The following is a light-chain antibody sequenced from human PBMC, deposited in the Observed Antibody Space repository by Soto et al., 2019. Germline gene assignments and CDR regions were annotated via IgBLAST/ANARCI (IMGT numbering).Light chain of an antibody. V-gene: IGKV1-39*01. CDR3: QQSYSSPQMYT. CDR1: QSISSS. J-gene: IGKJ2*01. Sequence: DLQMTQSPSSLSASVGDRVTITCRASQSISSSLNWYQQKPGKAPNLLIYAASNLQSGVPSRFSGSGSGTDFTLTISNLQPEDFATYYCQQSYSSPQMYTFGQGTNLDIK. CDR2: AAS.